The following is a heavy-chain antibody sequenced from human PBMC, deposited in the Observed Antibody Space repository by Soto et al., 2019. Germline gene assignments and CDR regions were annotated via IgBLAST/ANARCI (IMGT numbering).Heavy chain of an antibody. Sequence: QVQLVQSGAEVKKPGASVKVSCKASGYTFTSYGVSWVRQAPGQGLEWMGWISPYNGNTEYAQKLQGRVTMTTDTSTSTAYMELRSLRSDDTAVYYSARDNHDPTRYSGTYYVWFDPWGQGTLVTVSS. CDR2: ISPYNGNT. D-gene: IGHD1-26*01. J-gene: IGHJ5*02. CDR3: ARDNHDPTRYSGTYYVWFDP. CDR1: GYTFTSYG. V-gene: IGHV1-18*01.